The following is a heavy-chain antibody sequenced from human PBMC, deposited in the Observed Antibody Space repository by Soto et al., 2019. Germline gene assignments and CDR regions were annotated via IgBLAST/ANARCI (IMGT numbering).Heavy chain of an antibody. V-gene: IGHV5-51*01. CDR1: GYSFTSYW. D-gene: IGHD6-13*01. CDR2: IYPGDSDT. Sequence: GESLKISCKGSGYSFTSYWIGWVRQMPGKGLEWMGIIYPGDSDTRYSPSFQGHVTISADKSISTAYLQWSSLKASDTAMYYCAVTDIFPGIAAAGRPGPSFDYWGQGTLVTVSS. CDR3: AVTDIFPGIAAAGRPGPSFDY. J-gene: IGHJ4*02.